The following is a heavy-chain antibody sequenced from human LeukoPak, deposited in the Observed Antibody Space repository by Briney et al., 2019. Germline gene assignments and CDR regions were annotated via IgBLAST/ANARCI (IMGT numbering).Heavy chain of an antibody. V-gene: IGHV4-39*01. J-gene: IGHJ4*02. CDR3: ARHEKMATHDY. Sequence: SETLSLTCTVSGGSISSSSYYWGWIRQPPGKGLEWLGSIYYSGSTYYNPSLKSRVTISVDTSKNQFSLKLSSVTAADTAVYYCARHEKMATHDYWGQGTLVTVSS. CDR1: GGSISSSSYY. CDR2: IYYSGST. D-gene: IGHD5-24*01.